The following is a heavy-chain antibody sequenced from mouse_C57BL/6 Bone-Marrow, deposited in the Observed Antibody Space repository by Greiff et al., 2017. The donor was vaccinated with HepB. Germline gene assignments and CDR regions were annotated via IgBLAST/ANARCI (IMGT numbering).Heavy chain of an antibody. Sequence: EVKVVESGGGLVKPGGSLKLSCAASGFTFSDYGMHWVRQAPEKGLEWVAYISSGSSTIYYADTVKGRFTISRDNAKNTLFLQMTSLRSEDTAMYYCASEGYYGSSPYAMDYWGQGTSVTVSS. CDR2: ISSGSSTI. CDR1: GFTFSDYG. V-gene: IGHV5-17*01. CDR3: ASEGYYGSSPYAMDY. D-gene: IGHD1-1*01. J-gene: IGHJ4*01.